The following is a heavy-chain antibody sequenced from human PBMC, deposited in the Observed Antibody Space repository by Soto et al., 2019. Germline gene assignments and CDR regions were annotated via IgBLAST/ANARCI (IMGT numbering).Heavy chain of an antibody. Sequence: KPSETLSLTCTVSGGSINSGDYSWTWIRQPPGKGLEWIGYIYHTGTTYYNTSLKSRVTISVARSKNQFSLKLSSVTAADTAVDYCARGVNYYDSRGDAWFDPWDQVTLFTVSS. CDR3: ARGVNYYDSRGDAWFDP. CDR2: IYHTGTT. V-gene: IGHV4-30-2*01. D-gene: IGHD3-22*01. CDR1: GGSINSGDYS. J-gene: IGHJ5*02.